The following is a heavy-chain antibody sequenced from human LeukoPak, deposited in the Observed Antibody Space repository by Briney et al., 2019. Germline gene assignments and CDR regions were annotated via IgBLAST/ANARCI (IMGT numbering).Heavy chain of an antibody. D-gene: IGHD5-24*01. CDR1: GFSFTTYG. CDR2: IRYDGSNK. J-gene: IGHJ4*02. V-gene: IGHV3-30*02. CDR3: AKKRRRDGYNYVDY. Sequence: PGGSLRLSCAASGFSFTTYGMHWVRQAPGKGLEWVAFIRYDGSNKYYADSVKGRFTISIDNSKNTLYLQMDSLRGDDTAVYYCAKKRRRDGYNYVDYWGQGTLVTVSS.